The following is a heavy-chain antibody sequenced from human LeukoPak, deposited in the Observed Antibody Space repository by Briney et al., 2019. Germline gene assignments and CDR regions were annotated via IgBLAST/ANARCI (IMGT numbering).Heavy chain of an antibody. CDR2: IYYSGST. CDR3: VRGRGHITMVRGALPNYFDY. V-gene: IGHV4-31*03. Sequence: PSETLSLTCTVSGGSISSGGYYWSWIRQHPGKGLEWIGYIYYSGSTYYNPSLKSRVTISVDTSKNQFPLKLSSVTAADTAVYYCVRGRGHITMVRGALPNYFDYWGQGTLVTVSS. D-gene: IGHD3-10*01. J-gene: IGHJ4*02. CDR1: GGSISSGGYY.